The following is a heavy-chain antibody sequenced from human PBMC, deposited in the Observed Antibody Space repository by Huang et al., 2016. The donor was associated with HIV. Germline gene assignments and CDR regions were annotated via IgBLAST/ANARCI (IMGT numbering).Heavy chain of an antibody. CDR1: GVTFRSYW. CDR3: TRGFRAKPGDY. Sequence: EVDLVQSGGGLVQPGRSLRLSCVGSGVTFRSYWMNWVRQPPGRGLEWVATINQDGSERFYVDSVRGRFAISRDNANDSLSLQLNSLKGEDSAIYFCTRGFRAKPGDYWGQGSLVTVSS. V-gene: IGHV3-7*01. CDR2: INQDGSER. J-gene: IGHJ4*02.